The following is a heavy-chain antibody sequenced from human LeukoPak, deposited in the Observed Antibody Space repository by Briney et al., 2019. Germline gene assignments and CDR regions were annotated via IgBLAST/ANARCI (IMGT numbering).Heavy chain of an antibody. J-gene: IGHJ4*02. Sequence: SETLSLTCAVYGGSFSGYYWGWIRQPPGKGLEWIGSIYYSGNTYYNSSLRGRVTISVDTSKKQFSLKLTSVTAADTAVYYCARHDCGGGCYSRPNYYFDYWGQGTLVTVSS. CDR2: IYYSGNT. D-gene: IGHD2-21*02. V-gene: IGHV4-39*01. CDR1: GGSFSGYY. CDR3: ARHDCGGGCYSRPNYYFDY.